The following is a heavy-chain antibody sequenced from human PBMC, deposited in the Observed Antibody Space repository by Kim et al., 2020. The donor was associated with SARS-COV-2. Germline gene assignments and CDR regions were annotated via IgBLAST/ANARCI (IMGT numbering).Heavy chain of an antibody. Sequence: SETLSLTCTVSGGSISSSSYYWGWIRQPPGKGLEWIGSIYYSGSTYYNPSLKSRVTISVDTSKNQFSLKLSSVTAADTAVYYCARHDVDNWFDPWGQGTLVTVSS. V-gene: IGHV4-39*01. CDR2: IYYSGST. J-gene: IGHJ5*02. CDR3: ARHDVDNWFDP. CDR1: GGSISSSSYY.